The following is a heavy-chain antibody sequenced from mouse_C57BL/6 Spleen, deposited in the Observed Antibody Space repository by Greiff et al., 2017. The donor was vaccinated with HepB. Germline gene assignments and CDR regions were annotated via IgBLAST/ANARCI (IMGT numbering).Heavy chain of an antibody. V-gene: IGHV3-6*01. J-gene: IGHJ4*01. CDR3: ARVPLLLERGAMDD. CDR1: GYSITSGYY. D-gene: IGHD1-1*01. CDR2: ISYDGSN. Sequence: DVKLQESGPGLVKPSQSLSLTCSVTGYSITSGYYWNWIRQFPGNKLEWMGYISYDGSNNYNPSLKNRISITRDTSKNQFFLKLNSVTTEDTATYYCARVPLLLERGAMDDWGQGTSVTVSS.